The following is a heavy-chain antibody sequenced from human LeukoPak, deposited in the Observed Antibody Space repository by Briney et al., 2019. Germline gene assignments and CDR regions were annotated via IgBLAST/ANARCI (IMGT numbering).Heavy chain of an antibody. CDR2: IWYDGSNK. CDR1: GFTFSTYP. D-gene: IGHD6-13*01. J-gene: IGHJ4*02. Sequence: GGSLRLSCSASGFTFSTYPMHWVRQAPGKGLEWVAVIWYDGSNKYYADSVKGRFTISRDNSKNTLYLQMNSLRAEDTAVYYCASQAAAGTVLASFDYWGQGTLVTVSS. V-gene: IGHV3-33*08. CDR3: ASQAAAGTVLASFDY.